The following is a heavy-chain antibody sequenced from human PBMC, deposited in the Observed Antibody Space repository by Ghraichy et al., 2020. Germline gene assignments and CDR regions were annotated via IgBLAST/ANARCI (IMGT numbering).Heavy chain of an antibody. D-gene: IGHD5-18*01. V-gene: IGHV3-21*01. Sequence: GGSLRLSCAASGFTFSTYSMNWVRQAPGKGLEWVSSIYSSSYIYYADSVKGRFTISRDNAKNSLYLQMNSLRAEDTAVYYCARDRGYSYGYGGAIGFGMDVWGQGTTVTVSS. CDR1: GFTFSTYS. CDR2: IYSSSYI. CDR3: ARDRGYSYGYGGAIGFGMDV. J-gene: IGHJ6*02.